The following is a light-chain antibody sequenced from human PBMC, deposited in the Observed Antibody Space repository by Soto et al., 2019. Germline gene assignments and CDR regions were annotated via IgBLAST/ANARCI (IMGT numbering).Light chain of an antibody. J-gene: IGKJ2*01. Sequence: DIVLTQSPDSLAVSLGERATIKCKSSRSLLYSSNTKNYLAWYQHRPGQPPKLLFYWASTRESGVPDRFSGGVSGTDFTLTINSLKAEDVAVYYCQQYYSTPYTFGQGTKLEIK. CDR2: WAS. V-gene: IGKV4-1*01. CDR1: RSLLYSSNTKNY. CDR3: QQYYSTPYT.